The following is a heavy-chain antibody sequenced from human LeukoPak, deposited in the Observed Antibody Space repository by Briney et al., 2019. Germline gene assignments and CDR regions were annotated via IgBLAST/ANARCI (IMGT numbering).Heavy chain of an antibody. CDR1: GFTFSSYW. CDR3: ASYSSSWSSMYYYYGMDV. J-gene: IGHJ6*02. Sequence: GGSLRLSCAASGFTFSSYWMSWVRQAPGKGLEWVGNIKRDGSEKYYVDSVKGRFTISRDNAKNSLYLQMNSLRAEDTAVYYCASYSSSWSSMYYYYGMDVWGQGTTVTVSS. V-gene: IGHV3-7*01. CDR2: IKRDGSEK. D-gene: IGHD6-13*01.